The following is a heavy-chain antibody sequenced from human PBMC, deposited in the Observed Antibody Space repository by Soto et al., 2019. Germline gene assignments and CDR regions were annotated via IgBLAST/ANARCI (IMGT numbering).Heavy chain of an antibody. CDR1: GGSISSGDYY. V-gene: IGHV4-30-4*01. J-gene: IGHJ6*02. CDR2: IYYSGST. Sequence: SETLSLTCTVSGGSISSGDYYWSWIRQPPGKGLEWIGYIYYSGSTYYNPSLKSRVTISVDTSKNQFSLKLSSVTAADTAVYYCATETLPSVYYYYYGMDVWGQGTTVTVSS. CDR3: ATETLPSVYYYYYGMDV.